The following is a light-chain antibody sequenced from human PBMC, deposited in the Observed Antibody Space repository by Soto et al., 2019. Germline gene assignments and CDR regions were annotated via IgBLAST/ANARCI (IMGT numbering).Light chain of an antibody. J-gene: IGKJ5*01. CDR1: QSMSNN. V-gene: IGKV1-39*01. Sequence: DIQVTQSPSSLSASVGDRVTITCRASQSMSNNLNWYQQRPGKPPKLLIYTASSLQSGAPSRFSGSGSGTDFTLTISSLQPEDFATYYCQQSYSSPITFGQGTRLEIK. CDR3: QQSYSSPIT. CDR2: TAS.